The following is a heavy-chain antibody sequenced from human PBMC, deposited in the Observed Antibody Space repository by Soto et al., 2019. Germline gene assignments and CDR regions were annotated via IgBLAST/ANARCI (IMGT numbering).Heavy chain of an antibody. V-gene: IGHV3-49*03. CDR3: TRETQWLVRRGDY. CDR2: IRSKAYGGTT. D-gene: IGHD6-19*01. Sequence: PGGSLRLSCTASGFTFGYYAMSWFRQSPGKGLEWVGFIRSKAYGGTTEYAASVKGRFTISRDDSKSIAYLQMNSLKTEDTAVYYCTRETQWLVRRGDYWGQGTLVTVSS. J-gene: IGHJ4*02. CDR1: GFTFGYYA.